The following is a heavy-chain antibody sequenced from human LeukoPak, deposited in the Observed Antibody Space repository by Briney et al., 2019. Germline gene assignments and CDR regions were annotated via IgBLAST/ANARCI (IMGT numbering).Heavy chain of an antibody. J-gene: IGHJ6*03. CDR2: MNPNSGNT. CDR1: GYTFTSYD. CDR3: ARGRDPRSYYYMDV. D-gene: IGHD2-21*02. Sequence: ASVKVSCKASGYTFTSYDINWVRQATGQGLEWMGWMNPNSGNTGYAQKFQGRVTMTRNTSISTAYMELSSLRSEDTAVYYCARGRDPRSYYYMDVWAKGPRSPSP. V-gene: IGHV1-8*01.